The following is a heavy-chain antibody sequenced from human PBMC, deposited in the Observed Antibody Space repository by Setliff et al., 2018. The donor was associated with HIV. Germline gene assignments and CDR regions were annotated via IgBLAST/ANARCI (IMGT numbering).Heavy chain of an antibody. CDR3: ARALYGDYGGDVNWLDP. J-gene: IGHJ5*02. CDR2: INTNSGSP. Sequence: ASVKVSCKASGYTFINYAMNWVRQAPGQGLEWMGWINTNSGSPTYAQAFTGRFGFSVDTSVTTAYLEISSLKAEDTAIYYCARALYGDYGGDVNWLDPWGQGTLVTVSS. CDR1: GYTFINYA. V-gene: IGHV7-4-1*02. D-gene: IGHD4-17*01.